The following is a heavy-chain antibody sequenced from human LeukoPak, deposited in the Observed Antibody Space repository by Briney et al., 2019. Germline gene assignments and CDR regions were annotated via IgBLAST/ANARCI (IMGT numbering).Heavy chain of an antibody. CDR2: IRYDGSNK. D-gene: IGHD2/OR15-2a*01. J-gene: IGHJ4*02. V-gene: IGHV3-30*02. Sequence: GGSLRLSCAASGFTFSTYGIHWVRQAPGKGLEWVAFIRYDGSNKYYADSVKGRFTISRDNSKNTVYLQMNSPRVEDTAVYHCAKAAGINIHYFDYWGQGTLVTVSS. CDR1: GFTFSTYG. CDR3: AKAAGINIHYFDY.